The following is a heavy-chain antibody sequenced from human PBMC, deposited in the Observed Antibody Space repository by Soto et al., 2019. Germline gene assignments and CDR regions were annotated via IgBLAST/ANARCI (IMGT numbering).Heavy chain of an antibody. V-gene: IGHV1-69*01. D-gene: IGHD4-17*01. CDR3: ARSLEGTTVTNWFDP. CDR1: ADTFNSYS. J-gene: IGHJ5*02. Sequence: QVQLVQSGAEVKKPGSSVKVSCKASADTFNSYSLSWLRQAPGQRLEWMGGITPVFGTAGYAQSFEDRLTITADDSTSTVYMELGRLRSDDTAFYYCARSLEGTTVTNWFDPWGQGALVTVSS. CDR2: ITPVFGTA.